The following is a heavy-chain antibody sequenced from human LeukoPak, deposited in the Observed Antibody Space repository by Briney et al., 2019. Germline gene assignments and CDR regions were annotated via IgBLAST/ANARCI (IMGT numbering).Heavy chain of an antibody. CDR1: GGSVSNYY. D-gene: IGHD3-3*01. V-gene: IGHV4-59*02. CDR3: ARGRSPPLYTIFGVVITPAFDY. J-gene: IGHJ4*02. Sequence: SETLSLTCTVSGGSVSNYYWSWIRQSPGKGLEWIGYISHSGSVNYNPSLKSRVTISVDTSKNQFSLKLSSVTAADTAVYYCARGRSPPLYTIFGVVITPAFDYLGQGTLVTVSS. CDR2: ISHSGSV.